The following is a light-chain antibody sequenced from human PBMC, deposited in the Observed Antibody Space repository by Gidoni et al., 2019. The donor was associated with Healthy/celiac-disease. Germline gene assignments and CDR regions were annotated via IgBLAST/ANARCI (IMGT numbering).Light chain of an antibody. CDR1: SGSVSTSYS. CDR3: VLYMGSGIWV. J-gene: IGLJ3*02. Sequence: QTVVTQEPSFSLSPGGTVTLTCGLSSGSVSTSYSPSWYQQTPGQAPRTLIYSTNTRSSGVPDRFSGSILGNKAALTITGAQADDESDYYCVLYMGSGIWVFGGGTKLTVL. CDR2: STN. V-gene: IGLV8-61*01.